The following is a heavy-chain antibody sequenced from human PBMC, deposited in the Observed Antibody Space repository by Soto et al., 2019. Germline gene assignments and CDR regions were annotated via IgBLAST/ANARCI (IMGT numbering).Heavy chain of an antibody. CDR2: IYYSGGT. D-gene: IGHD1-20*01. V-gene: IGHV4-39*01. CDR1: GGSISSSSYY. J-gene: IGHJ6*02. CDR3: ARDNGGDYYYYYGMDV. Sequence: QLQLQESGPGLVKPSETLSLTCTVSGGSISSSSYYWGWIRQPPGKGLEWIGSIYYSGGTYYNPSLKSRVTISVDTSKNQFSLKLSSVTAADTAVYYCARDNGGDYYYYYGMDVWGQGTTVTVSS.